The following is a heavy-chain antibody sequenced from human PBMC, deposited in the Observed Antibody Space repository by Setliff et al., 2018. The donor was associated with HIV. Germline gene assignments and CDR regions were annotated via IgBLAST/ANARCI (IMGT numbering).Heavy chain of an antibody. CDR1: GGSFSGYY. D-gene: IGHD3-22*01. CDR3: ARLTTTYYYDSSAYYHPV. V-gene: IGHV4-34*01. J-gene: IGHJ4*02. Sequence: SETLSLTCAVYGGSFSGYYWSWIRQPPGKGLEWIGEINHSGSTNYNPSLKSRATISVDTSKNQFSLKLSSVTAADTAVFYCARLTTTYYYDSSAYYHPVWGQGTLVTVS. CDR2: INHSGST.